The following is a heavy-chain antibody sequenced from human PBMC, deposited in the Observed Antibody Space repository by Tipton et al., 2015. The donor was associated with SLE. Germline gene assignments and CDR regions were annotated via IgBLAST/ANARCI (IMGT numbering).Heavy chain of an antibody. D-gene: IGHD3-10*01. Sequence: TLSLTCTVSGGSISTYYWNWIRQPPGKGLEWIGEINHSGSTNYNPSLKSRVTISVDTSKNQFSLKLSSVTAADTAVYYCARGGAVYYYYYYMDVWGKGTTVTVSS. CDR3: ARGGAVYYYYYYMDV. V-gene: IGHV4-34*01. CDR2: INHSGST. CDR1: GGSISTYY. J-gene: IGHJ6*03.